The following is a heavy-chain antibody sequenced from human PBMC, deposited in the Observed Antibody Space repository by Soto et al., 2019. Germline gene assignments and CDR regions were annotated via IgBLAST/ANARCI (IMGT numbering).Heavy chain of an antibody. CDR3: VKGAWLDY. Sequence: PGGSLRLSCAASGFTFSDYYMSWIRQAPGKGLEWVSVISGRDGSANYADSVKGRFTISKDKSSNTLYLQMNNLRAEDTAVYYCVKGAWLDYWGQGTLVTVSS. CDR2: ISGRDGSA. D-gene: IGHD6-19*01. V-gene: IGHV3-23*01. J-gene: IGHJ4*02. CDR1: GFTFSDYY.